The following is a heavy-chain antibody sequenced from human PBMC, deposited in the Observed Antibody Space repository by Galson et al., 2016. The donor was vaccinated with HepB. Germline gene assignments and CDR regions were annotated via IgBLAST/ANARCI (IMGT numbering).Heavy chain of an antibody. Sequence: SLRLSCAASGFTFSNYAMHWVRQAPGKGLEWVALISKDDTNEYYADSVKGRFTISRDNSKNTLSLQMNSLTTEDTAVYYCAKDAVGTIHSYWYFDLWGRGTLVTVSS. D-gene: IGHD1-14*01. CDR3: AKDAVGTIHSYWYFDL. V-gene: IGHV3-30-3*01. CDR2: ISKDDTNE. J-gene: IGHJ2*01. CDR1: GFTFSNYA.